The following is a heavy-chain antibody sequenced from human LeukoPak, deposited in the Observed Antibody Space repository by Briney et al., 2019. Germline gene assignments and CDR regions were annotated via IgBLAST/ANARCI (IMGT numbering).Heavy chain of an antibody. Sequence: GGSLRLSCAASGFIFSSYSMNWVRQAPGKGLEWVSSISSSSRYIYYADSVKGRFTISRDNAKNSLYLQMNSLRAEDTAVYYCAKGSEVVKQIKWYNWNDVSAPNNAFDIWGQGTMVTVSS. CDR1: GFIFSSYS. CDR2: ISSSSRYI. D-gene: IGHD1-20*01. J-gene: IGHJ3*02. CDR3: AKGSEVVKQIKWYNWNDVSAPNNAFDI. V-gene: IGHV3-21*01.